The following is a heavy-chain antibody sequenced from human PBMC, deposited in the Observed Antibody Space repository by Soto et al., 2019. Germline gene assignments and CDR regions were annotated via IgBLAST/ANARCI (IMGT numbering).Heavy chain of an antibody. CDR2: IIPMFDTP. CDR3: AREGMSTMFFDY. V-gene: IGHV1-69*13. Sequence: SVKVSCKASGGSFSTNVISWVRQAPGQGLEWMGGIIPMFDTPNYAQKFQGRVTITADGSTSTGYMELSSLTYEDTAVYYCAREGMSTMFFDYWGQGTLVTVS. CDR1: GGSFSTNV. J-gene: IGHJ4*02. D-gene: IGHD3-10*02.